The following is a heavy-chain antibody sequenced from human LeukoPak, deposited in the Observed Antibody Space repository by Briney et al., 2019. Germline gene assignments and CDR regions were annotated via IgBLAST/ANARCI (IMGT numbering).Heavy chain of an antibody. Sequence: SETLSLTCTVSGGSISTYYWSWIRQPPGKGLEWIGYIYYSGSTNYNPSLKSRVTISVDTSKNQFSLKLSSVTAADTAVYYCARGLYYYGSGSYYGYWGQGTLVTVSS. CDR3: ARGLYYYGSGSYYGY. D-gene: IGHD3-10*01. CDR2: IYYSGST. CDR1: GGSISTYY. J-gene: IGHJ4*02. V-gene: IGHV4-59*12.